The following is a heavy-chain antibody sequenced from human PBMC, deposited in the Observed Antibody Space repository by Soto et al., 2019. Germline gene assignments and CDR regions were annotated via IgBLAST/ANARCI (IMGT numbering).Heavy chain of an antibody. CDR3: ATSYGNAWYTY. V-gene: IGHV4-31*11. Sequence: SETLSLPCAVSGGSITGRDYCWIWIRQYPGKGLEWIGYIHYSGSTHYNPSLTSRLTISVDRSKNQFTLQLTSVTVADTAVYYCATSYGNAWYTYWGQGTQVTVSS. CDR1: GGSITGRDYC. CDR2: IHYSGST. J-gene: IGHJ4*02. D-gene: IGHD6-13*01.